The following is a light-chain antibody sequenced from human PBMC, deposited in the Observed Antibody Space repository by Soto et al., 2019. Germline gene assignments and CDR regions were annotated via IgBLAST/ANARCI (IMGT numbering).Light chain of an antibody. CDR3: QQYGSSPVT. Sequence: EIVMTQSPATLSVSPGERSSLSCRASQSVSSHLAWYQQKPGQAPRLLIYAASSRATGVPDRFSGSGSGTDFTLTISRLEPEDFAVYYCQQYGSSPVTFGQGTKVDIK. CDR1: QSVSSH. V-gene: IGKV3-20*01. CDR2: AAS. J-gene: IGKJ1*01.